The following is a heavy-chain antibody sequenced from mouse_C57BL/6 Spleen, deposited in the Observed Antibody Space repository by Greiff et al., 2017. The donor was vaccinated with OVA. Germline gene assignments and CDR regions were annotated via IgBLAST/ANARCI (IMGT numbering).Heavy chain of an antibody. V-gene: IGHV1-52*01. CDR2: IDPSDSET. CDR1: GYTFTSYW. D-gene: IGHD2-4*01. Sequence: VQLQQPGAELVRPGSSVKLSCKASGYTFTSYWMHWVKQRPIQGLEWIGNIDPSDSETHYNQKFKDKATLTVDKSSSTAYMQLSSLTSEDSAVYYCARIYDYDEDYWGQGTTLTVSS. CDR3: ARIYDYDEDY. J-gene: IGHJ2*01.